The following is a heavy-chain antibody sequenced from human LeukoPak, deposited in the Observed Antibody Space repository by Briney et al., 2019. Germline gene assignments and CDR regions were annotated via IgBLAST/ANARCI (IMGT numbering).Heavy chain of an antibody. CDR3: ARVSSGYTNWFDP. CDR2: IYYSGST. V-gene: IGHV4-59*01. CDR1: GGSISSYY. Sequence: SETLSLTCTVSGGSISSYYWSWIRQPPGKGLEWIGCIYYSGSTNYNPSLKSRVTISVDTSKNQFSLKLSSVTAADTAVYYCARVSSGYTNWFDPWGQGTLVTVSS. J-gene: IGHJ5*02. D-gene: IGHD3-22*01.